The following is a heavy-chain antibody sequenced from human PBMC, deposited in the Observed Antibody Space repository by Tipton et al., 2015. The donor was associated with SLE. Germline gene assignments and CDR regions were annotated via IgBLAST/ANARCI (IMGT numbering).Heavy chain of an antibody. CDR2: INHSGST. CDR1: GGSFSGYY. V-gene: IGHV4-34*01. CDR3: ARGIDPGDY. J-gene: IGHJ4*02. Sequence: LRLSCAVYGGSFSGYYWSWIRQPPGKGLEWIGEINHSGSTNYNPSLKSRVTISVDTSKNQFSLKLSSVTAADTAVYYCARGIDPGDYWGQGTLVTVSS.